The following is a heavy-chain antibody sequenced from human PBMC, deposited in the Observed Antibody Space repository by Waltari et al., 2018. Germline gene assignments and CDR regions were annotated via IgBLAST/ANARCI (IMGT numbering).Heavy chain of an antibody. CDR3: ARGMVVTAWAQYNWFDP. CDR2: INHGGST. Sequence: QVQLQQWGAGLLKPSETLSLTCAVYVDSFSGYFSSWILQPPGGGLVCLGDINHGGSTNYNPSLKSRVTLSVDTSKNQFSLKLNSLTAADTAVYYCARGMVVTAWAQYNWFDPWGQGTLVTVSS. V-gene: IGHV4-34*01. D-gene: IGHD2-21*02. J-gene: IGHJ5*02. CDR1: VDSFSGYF.